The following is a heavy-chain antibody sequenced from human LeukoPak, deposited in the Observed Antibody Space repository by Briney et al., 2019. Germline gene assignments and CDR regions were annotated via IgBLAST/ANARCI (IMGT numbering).Heavy chain of an antibody. V-gene: IGHV1-18*01. J-gene: IGHJ6*03. D-gene: IGHD3-22*01. CDR2: TSAYNGNT. Sequence: GASVKVSCKASGYTFTSYGISWVRQAPGQGLEWMGWTSAYNGNTNYAQKLQGRVTMTTDTSTSTAYMELRSLRSDDTAVYYCARDRPDYYDSSGDYYYYMDVWGKGTTVTVSS. CDR3: ARDRPDYYDSSGDYYYYMDV. CDR1: GYTFTSYG.